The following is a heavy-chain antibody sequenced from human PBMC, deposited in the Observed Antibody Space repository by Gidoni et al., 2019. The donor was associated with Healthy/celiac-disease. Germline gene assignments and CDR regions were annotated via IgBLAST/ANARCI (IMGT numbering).Heavy chain of an antibody. Sequence: QVQLQQWGSGLLKPSETLSLTCAVYAGSFCGYSWSWIRQHPGKGLEWIGEINPSGSTNSNPSLKSRVTISVDTSKNQFSLKLSSVTAADTAVYYCARLYYDYVWGSYRYPPGFDYWGQGTLVTVSS. D-gene: IGHD3-16*02. CDR3: ARLYYDYVWGSYRYPPGFDY. J-gene: IGHJ4*02. CDR2: INPSGST. V-gene: IGHV4-34*01. CDR1: AGSFCGYS.